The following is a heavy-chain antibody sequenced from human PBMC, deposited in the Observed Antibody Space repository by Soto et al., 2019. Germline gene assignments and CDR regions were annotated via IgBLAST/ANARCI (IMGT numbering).Heavy chain of an antibody. CDR3: ARVLLGYITIFGVVSYYGMDV. CDR1: CGSFSGYY. J-gene: IGHJ6*02. CDR2: INHSGST. Sequence: SETLSLTCAVYCGSFSGYYWSWIRQPPGKGLEWIGEINHSGSTNHNPSLKSRVTISVDTSKNQFSLKLSSVTAADTAVYYCARVLLGYITIFGVVSYYGMDVWGQGTTVTVSS. D-gene: IGHD3-3*01. V-gene: IGHV4-34*01.